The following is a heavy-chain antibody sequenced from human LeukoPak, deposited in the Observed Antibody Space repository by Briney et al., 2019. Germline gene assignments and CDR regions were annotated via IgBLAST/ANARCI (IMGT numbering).Heavy chain of an antibody. V-gene: IGHV4-38-2*02. CDR2: IYHSGSA. CDR1: GYSISSDYY. CDR3: ARVGIDSGSFADFDY. J-gene: IGHJ4*02. D-gene: IGHD1-26*01. Sequence: PSETLPLTCTVSGYSISSDYYWGWIRQPPGMGLEWVASIYHSGSAYYNPSLKSRVTISVDTSKNQFSLKLSSVTAADTAFYYCARVGIDSGSFADFDYLGQGTLVTVSS.